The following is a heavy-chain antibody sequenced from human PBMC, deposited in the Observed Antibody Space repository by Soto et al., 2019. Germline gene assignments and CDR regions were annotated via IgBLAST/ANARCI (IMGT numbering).Heavy chain of an antibody. J-gene: IGHJ4*02. V-gene: IGHV4-31*03. CDR1: GGSFSIGSHY. CDR3: ARGLYGGDERIDY. CDR2: IYNTGST. D-gene: IGHD2-21*02. Sequence: QVQLQESGPGLVKPSQTLSLTCTVSGGSFSIGSHYWSWIRQHPGKGLEWIGYIYNTGSTYSNPSLKSRVTMSVDTSKNQFSLKLTSVTAADTAVYYCARGLYGGDERIDYWGQGTLVTVSS.